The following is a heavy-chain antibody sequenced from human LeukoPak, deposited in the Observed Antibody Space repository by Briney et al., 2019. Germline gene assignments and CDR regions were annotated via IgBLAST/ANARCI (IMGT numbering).Heavy chain of an antibody. CDR3: ARPFYDFWSGYVYFDY. V-gene: IGHV4-39*01. CDR1: GGSISSSSYY. D-gene: IGHD3-3*01. CDR2: IYYSGST. J-gene: IGHJ4*02. Sequence: SETLSLTCTVSGGSISSSSYYWGRIRQPPWKGLEWIGSIYYSGSTYYNPSLKSRVTISVDTSKNQFSLKLSSVTAADTAVYYCARPFYDFWSGYVYFDYWGQGTLVTVSS.